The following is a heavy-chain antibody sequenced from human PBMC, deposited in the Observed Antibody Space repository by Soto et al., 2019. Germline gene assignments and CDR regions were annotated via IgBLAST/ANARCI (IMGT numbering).Heavy chain of an antibody. D-gene: IGHD4-17*01. J-gene: IGHJ6*02. CDR1: GGSINYSY. CDR3: ARVIYGDYYYGMDV. V-gene: IGHV4-59*01. Sequence: PSETLSLTCTVSGGSINYSYWTWIRQPPGKGLEWIGYISYTGSANYNASLKSRLTISVDTSKNQFSLKLSSVTAADTALYYCARVIYGDYYYGMDVWGQGTTVTVSS. CDR2: ISYTGSA.